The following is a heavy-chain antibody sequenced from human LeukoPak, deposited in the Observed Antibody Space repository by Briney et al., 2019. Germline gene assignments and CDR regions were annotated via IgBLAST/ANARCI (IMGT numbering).Heavy chain of an antibody. D-gene: IGHD1-26*01. Sequence: PGGSLRLSCAASGFTFSSYAMHWVRQAPGKGLEWVAVISYDGSNKYYADSVKGRFTISRDNSKNTLYLQMNSLRAEDTAVYYCAKSRIPKGSGTSSLSPFDYWGQGTLVTVSS. CDR1: GFTFSSYA. CDR2: ISYDGSNK. CDR3: AKSRIPKGSGTSSLSPFDY. V-gene: IGHV3-30-3*02. J-gene: IGHJ4*02.